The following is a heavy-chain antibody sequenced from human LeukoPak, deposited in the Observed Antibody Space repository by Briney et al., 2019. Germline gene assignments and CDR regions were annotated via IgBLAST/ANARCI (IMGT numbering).Heavy chain of an antibody. V-gene: IGHV1-18*01. CDR3: ARGPADYYGSGSYPDY. CDR2: ISAYNGNT. J-gene: IGHJ4*02. D-gene: IGHD3-10*01. Sequence: GASVKVSCKASGYTFTSYGISWVRQAPGQGLEWMGWISAYNGNTNYTQKLQGRVTMTTDTSTSTAYMELRSLRSDDTAVYYCARGPADYYGSGSYPDYWGQGTLVTVSS. CDR1: GYTFTSYG.